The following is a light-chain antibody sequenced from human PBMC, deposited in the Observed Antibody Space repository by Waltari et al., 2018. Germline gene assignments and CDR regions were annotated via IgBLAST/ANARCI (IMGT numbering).Light chain of an antibody. CDR2: SSN. CDR1: SSNIGTNP. J-gene: IGLJ3*02. CDR3: AAWDDSLNAWV. V-gene: IGLV1-44*01. Sequence: QSVLTQPPSASGTPGQRVTISCSGSSSNIGTNPVNWYQQLPGTAPKLLIYSSNQRPSGVPARFSGSKSGTSASLAISGLQSGDEADYYCAAWDDSLNAWVFGGGTKLTVL.